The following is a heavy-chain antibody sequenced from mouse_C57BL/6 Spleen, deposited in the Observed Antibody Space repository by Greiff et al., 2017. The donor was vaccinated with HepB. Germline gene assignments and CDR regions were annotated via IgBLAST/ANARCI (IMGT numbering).Heavy chain of an antibody. CDR3: ARGEERYFDY. J-gene: IGHJ2*01. CDR2: ISDGGSYT. CDR1: GFTFSSYA. Sequence: EVKLMESGGGLVKPGGSLKLSCAASGFTFSSYAMSWVRQTPEKRLEWVATISDGGSYTYYPDNVKGRFTISRDNAKNNLYLQMSHLKSEDTAMYYCARGEERYFDYWGQGTTLTVSS. V-gene: IGHV5-4*03.